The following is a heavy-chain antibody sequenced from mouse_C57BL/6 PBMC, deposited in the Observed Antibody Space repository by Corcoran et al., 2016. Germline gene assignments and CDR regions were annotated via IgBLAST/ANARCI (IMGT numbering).Heavy chain of an antibody. CDR1: GYTFTDYY. Sequence: EVQLQQSGPELVKPGASVKISCMASGYTFTDYYMNWVKQSHGKSLEWIGDINPNNGGTSYNQKFKGKATLTVDKSSSTAYMELRSLTSEDSAVYYCARSGVYYYWGQGTLVTVSA. CDR2: INPNNGGT. CDR3: ARSGVYYY. D-gene: IGHD2-1*01. J-gene: IGHJ3*01. V-gene: IGHV1-26*01.